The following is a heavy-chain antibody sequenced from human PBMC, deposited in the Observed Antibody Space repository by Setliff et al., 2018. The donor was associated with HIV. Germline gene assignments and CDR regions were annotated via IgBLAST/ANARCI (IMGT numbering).Heavy chain of an antibody. CDR3: ARDAPTVYANGWFDP. D-gene: IGHD2-8*01. CDR2: IYYSGST. J-gene: IGHJ5*02. CDR1: GYSISSSHW. Sequence: SETLSLTCAVSGYSISSSHWWGWIRQPPGKGLEWIGYIYYSGSTNYNPSLKSRVTMSVDTSKNQFSLKLSSVTAADTAVYYCARDAPTVYANGWFDPWGQGTLVTVSS. V-gene: IGHV4-28*03.